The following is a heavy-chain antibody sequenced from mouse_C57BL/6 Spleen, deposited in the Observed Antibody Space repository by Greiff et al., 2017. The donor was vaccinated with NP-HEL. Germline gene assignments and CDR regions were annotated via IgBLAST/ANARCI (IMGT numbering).Heavy chain of an antibody. D-gene: IGHD4-1*01. CDR2: INPYNGGT. CDR1: GYTFTDYY. CDR3: ARSWEYFDY. J-gene: IGHJ2*01. Sequence: EVQLQQSGPVLVKPGASVKMSCKASGYTFTDYYMNWVKQSHGKSLEWIGVINPYNGGTSYNQKFKGKATLTVDKSSSTAYMELNSLTSEDSAVYYCARSWEYFDYWGQGTTLTVSS. V-gene: IGHV1-19*01.